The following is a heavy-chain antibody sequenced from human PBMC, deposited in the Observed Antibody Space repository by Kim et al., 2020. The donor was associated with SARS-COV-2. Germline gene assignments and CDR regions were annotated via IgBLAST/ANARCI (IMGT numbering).Heavy chain of an antibody. V-gene: IGHV3-30*04. CDR2: ISYDGSNK. J-gene: IGHJ4*02. CDR1: GFTFSSYA. CDR3: ARIVGGSYSGGFDY. D-gene: IGHD1-26*01. Sequence: GGSLRLSCAASGFTFSSYAMHWVRQAPGKGLEWVAVISYDGSNKYYADSVKGRFTISRDNSKNTLYLQMNSLRAEDTAVYYCARIVGGSYSGGFDYWGQGTLVTVSS.